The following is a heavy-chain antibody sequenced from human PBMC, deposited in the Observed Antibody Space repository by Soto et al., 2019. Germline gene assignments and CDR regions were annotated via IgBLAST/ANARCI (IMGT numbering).Heavy chain of an antibody. V-gene: IGHV4-39*01. CDR1: GGSVSSSTYY. CDR3: ARRGIAVALYS. CDR2: FYFSVST. Sequence: LQLQESGPGLVKPSETLSLSCTVSGGSVSSSTYYWGWIRQPPGKGLEWIGSFYFSVSTYYNPSLTCRGTISVDTSTNPFSRKLSSVTAADTAVYYCARRGIAVALYSWGQGTLVTVSS. D-gene: IGHD6-19*01. J-gene: IGHJ4*02.